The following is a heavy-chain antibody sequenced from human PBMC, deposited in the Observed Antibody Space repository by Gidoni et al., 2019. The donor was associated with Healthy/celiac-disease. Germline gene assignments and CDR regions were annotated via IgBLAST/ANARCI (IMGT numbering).Heavy chain of an antibody. Sequence: SETLSLTCAVYGGSFSGYYWSWIRQPPGKGLEWLGEINHSGSTNYNPSLKSRVTISVDTSKNQFSLKLSSVTAADTAVYYCARPRGIRTVTTAFDIWGQGTMVTVSS. V-gene: IGHV4-34*01. CDR3: ARPRGIRTVTTAFDI. J-gene: IGHJ3*02. D-gene: IGHD4-17*01. CDR1: GGSFSGYY. CDR2: INHSGST.